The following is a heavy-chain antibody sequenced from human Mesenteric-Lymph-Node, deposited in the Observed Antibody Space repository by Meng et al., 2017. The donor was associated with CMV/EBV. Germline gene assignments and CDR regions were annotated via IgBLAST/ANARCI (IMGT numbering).Heavy chain of an antibody. CDR1: GGSISSGDYY. V-gene: IGHV4-30-4*08. CDR2: IYYSGST. D-gene: IGHD2-2*01. J-gene: IGHJ2*01. CDR3: AREVCSSTTCYDSLSGYFDL. Sequence: SETLSLTCTVSGGSISSGDYYWSWIRQPPGKGLEWIGYIYYSGSTHYNPSLKSRVTISVDTSKNQFSLELSSVTAADTAVYYCAREVCSSTTCYDSLSGYFDLWGRGTLVTVSS.